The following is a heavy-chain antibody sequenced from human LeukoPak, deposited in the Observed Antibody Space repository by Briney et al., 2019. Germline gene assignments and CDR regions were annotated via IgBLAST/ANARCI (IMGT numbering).Heavy chain of an antibody. J-gene: IGHJ4*02. D-gene: IGHD3-10*01. CDR2: ISGSGGST. CDR3: AKDRYYGSGSYYSCFDY. CDR1: GSTFSSYA. Sequence: TGGSLRLSCAASGSTFSSYAMSWVRQAPGKGLEWVSAISGSGGSTYYADSVKGRFTISRDNSKNTLYLQMNSLRAEDTAVYYCAKDRYYGSGSYYSCFDYWGQGTLVTVSS. V-gene: IGHV3-23*01.